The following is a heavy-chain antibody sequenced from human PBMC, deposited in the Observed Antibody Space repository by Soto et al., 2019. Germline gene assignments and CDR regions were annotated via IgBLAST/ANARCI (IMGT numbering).Heavy chain of an antibody. V-gene: IGHV1-46*01. J-gene: IGHJ5*02. CDR2: IDPSGGGT. D-gene: IGHD2-15*01. CDR3: ARDRVDCSGGNCWRSVEDT. CDR1: GYTFTSYY. Sequence: QVQLMQSGAEVKKPGASVKVSCKASGYTFTSYYMHWVRQAPGQGLEWMGIIDPSGGGTSYAQKCQGRLTMTRDTSTSTVYMELSSLRSEDTAVYYCARDRVDCSGGNCWRSVEDTWGQGTLVTVSS.